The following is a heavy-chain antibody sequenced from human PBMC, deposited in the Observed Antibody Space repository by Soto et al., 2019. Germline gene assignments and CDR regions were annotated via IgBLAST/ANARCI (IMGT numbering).Heavy chain of an antibody. V-gene: IGHV4-34*01. Sequence: PSETLSLTCAVYGGSFSGYYWSWIRQPPGKGLEWIGEINHSGSTNYNPSLKSRVTISVDTSKNQFSLKLSSVTAADTAVYYCARQQGGSIFGRYYYYYGMDVWGQGTTVTVSS. CDR1: GGSFSGYY. CDR2: INHSGST. J-gene: IGHJ6*02. CDR3: ARQQGGSIFGRYYYYYGMDV. D-gene: IGHD3-3*01.